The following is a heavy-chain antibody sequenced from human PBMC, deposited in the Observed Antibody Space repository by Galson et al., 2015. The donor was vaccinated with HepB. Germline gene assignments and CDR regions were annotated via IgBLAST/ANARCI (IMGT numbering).Heavy chain of an antibody. D-gene: IGHD5-24*01. CDR1: GFTFSSYA. Sequence: SLRLSCAASGFTFSSYAMHWVRQAPGKGLEWVAVISYDGSNKYYADSVKGRFTISRDNSKNTLYLQMNSLRAEDTAVYYCAMGEMATIFSGADDALDSTEFDYWCQGTLVTVSS. V-gene: IGHV3-30*04. CDR3: AMGEMATIFSGADDALDSTEFDY. CDR2: ISYDGSNK. J-gene: IGHJ4*02.